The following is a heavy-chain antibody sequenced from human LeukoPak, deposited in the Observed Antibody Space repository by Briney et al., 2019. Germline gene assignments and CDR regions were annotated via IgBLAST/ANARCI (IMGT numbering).Heavy chain of an antibody. CDR3: ARSAESGYADFDY. D-gene: IGHD5-12*01. Sequence: SQTLSLTCTVSGCSITSGGHYWSWIRQHPGKGLGWIGYIYYSGNAYYNPSLKSRVTISVDTSKNQFSLKVSSVTAADTAVYYCARSAESGYADFDYWGQGTLVTVSS. CDR1: GCSITSGGHY. CDR2: IYYSGNA. V-gene: IGHV4-31*03. J-gene: IGHJ4*02.